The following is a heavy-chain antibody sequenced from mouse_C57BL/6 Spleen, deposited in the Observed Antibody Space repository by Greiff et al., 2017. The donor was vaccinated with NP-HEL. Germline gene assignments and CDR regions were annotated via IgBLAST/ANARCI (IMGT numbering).Heavy chain of an antibody. J-gene: IGHJ4*01. CDR2: INPSSGYT. D-gene: IGHD1-1*01. Sequence: VQLQQSGAELARPGASVKMSCKASGYTFTSYTMHWVKQRPGQGLEWIGYINPSSGYTKYNQKFKDKATLTADKSSSTAYMQLSSLTSEDSAVYYCARTLYYYGSSDYAMDYWGQGTSVTVSS. CDR3: ARTLYYYGSSDYAMDY. CDR1: GYTFTSYT. V-gene: IGHV1-4*01.